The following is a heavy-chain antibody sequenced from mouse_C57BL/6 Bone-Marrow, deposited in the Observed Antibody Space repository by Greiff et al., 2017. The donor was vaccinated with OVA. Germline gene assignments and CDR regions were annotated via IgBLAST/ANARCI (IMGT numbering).Heavy chain of an antibody. J-gene: IGHJ2*01. D-gene: IGHD1-1*01. V-gene: IGHV1-63*01. CDR1: GYTFTNYW. CDR2: IYPGGGYT. Sequence: QVQLQQSGAELVRPGTSVKMSCKASGYTFTNYWIGWAKQRPGHGLEWIGDIYPGGGYTNYNEKFKGKATLTAAQSSSTAYMQFSSLTSEDSAIYYGAREGPSYYGSSFLDDWGQGTTLTVSS. CDR3: AREGPSYYGSSFLDD.